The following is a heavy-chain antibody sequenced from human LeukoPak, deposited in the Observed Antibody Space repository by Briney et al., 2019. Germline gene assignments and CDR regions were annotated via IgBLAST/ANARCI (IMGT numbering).Heavy chain of an antibody. V-gene: IGHV1-2*02. CDR3: ARDRPLGYCSSTSCYLTQNWFDP. J-gene: IGHJ5*02. Sequence: ASVKVSCKASGYTFTGYYMHWVRQAPGQGLEWMGWIYPNSGGTNYAQKFQSRVTVTRDTSISTAYMELSSLRSEDTAVYYCARDRPLGYCSSTSCYLTQNWFDPWGQGTLVTVSS. D-gene: IGHD2-2*01. CDR1: GYTFTGYY. CDR2: IYPNSGGT.